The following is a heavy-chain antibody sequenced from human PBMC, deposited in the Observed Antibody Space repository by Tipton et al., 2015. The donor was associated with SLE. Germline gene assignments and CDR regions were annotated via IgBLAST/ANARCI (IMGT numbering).Heavy chain of an antibody. J-gene: IGHJ4*02. CDR2: LYAGGST. V-gene: IGHV4-39*07. D-gene: IGHD3-9*01. CDR3: ARVDWTLDY. Sequence: TLSLTCSVSGVSISTSRYYWGWIRQSPGQGLEWVGSLYAGGSTYFHPSLKSRVTILMDKSKNEFSLKVTSVTASDTAVYYCARVDWTLDYWGQGTPVTVSS. CDR1: GVSISTSRYY.